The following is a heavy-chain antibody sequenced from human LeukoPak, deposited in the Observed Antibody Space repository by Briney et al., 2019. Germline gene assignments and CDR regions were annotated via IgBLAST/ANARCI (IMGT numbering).Heavy chain of an antibody. CDR1: GFTFSSYA. CDR3: ARSLRFLEWSD. CDR2: IYSGGST. Sequence: GGSLRLSCAASGFTFSSYAMSWVRQAPGKGLEWVSVIYSGGSTYYADSVKGRFTISRDNSENTLYLQMNSLRAEDTAVYYCARSLRFLEWSDWGQGTLVTVSS. J-gene: IGHJ4*02. V-gene: IGHV3-66*01. D-gene: IGHD3-3*01.